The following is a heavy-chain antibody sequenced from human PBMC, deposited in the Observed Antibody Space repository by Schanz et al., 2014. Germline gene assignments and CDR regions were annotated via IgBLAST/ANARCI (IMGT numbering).Heavy chain of an antibody. Sequence: QIQLVQSGPEVKKPGATVKVSCKASGYIFINSGISWVRQAPGQGLEWMGWISVYNHNKEYDQKFQGRVTMTTDTSTSTAYMRLTDLRSDDTAVDICARDRRFFDRDDLYYFDAWGQGTLVTVSS. D-gene: IGHD3-3*01. J-gene: IGHJ4*02. CDR3: ARDRRFFDRDDLYYFDA. V-gene: IGHV1-18*01. CDR2: ISVYNHNK. CDR1: GYIFINSG.